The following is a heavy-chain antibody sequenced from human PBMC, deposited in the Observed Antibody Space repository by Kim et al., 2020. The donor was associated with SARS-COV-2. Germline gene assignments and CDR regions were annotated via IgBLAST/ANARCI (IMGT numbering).Heavy chain of an antibody. D-gene: IGHD3-16*01. CDR2: INSDGSST. V-gene: IGHV3-74*01. CDR3: ARDPSHIHMITFYYYGMDV. J-gene: IGHJ6*02. CDR1: GFTFSSHW. Sequence: GGSLRLSCAASGFTFSSHWLHWVRQAPGKGLVWVSRINSDGSSTTYADSVKGRFTISRDNAKNTLYLQMNSLRAEDTAVYYCARDPSHIHMITFYYYGMDVWGQGTTVTVSS.